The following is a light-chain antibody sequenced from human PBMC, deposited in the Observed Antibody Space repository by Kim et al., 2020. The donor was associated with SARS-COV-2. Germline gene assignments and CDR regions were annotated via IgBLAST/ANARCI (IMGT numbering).Light chain of an antibody. CDR3: QAWATDIRV. CDR2: VQSDGSH. Sequence: SVKLTCTLSSGHSSYAIAWHQQQPEKGPRYLMKVQSDGSHSKGDGIPDRFSGSSSGAERYLTISSLQSEDEADYYCQAWATDIRVFGGGTQLTVL. V-gene: IGLV4-69*01. J-gene: IGLJ3*02. CDR1: SGHSSYA.